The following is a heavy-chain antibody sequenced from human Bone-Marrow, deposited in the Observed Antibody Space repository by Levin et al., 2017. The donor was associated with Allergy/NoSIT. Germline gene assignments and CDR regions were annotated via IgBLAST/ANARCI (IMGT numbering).Heavy chain of an antibody. Sequence: GGSLRLSCAASGFTFSTYAMNWVRQAPGQGLEWVSSVSDSGSYTFYADSVKGRFTISRDNSKNTLYLQMNSLRAEDTALYYCAKDDGTAYYSFDYWGQGTLVTVAA. CDR3: AKDDGTAYYSFDY. CDR1: GFTFSTYA. D-gene: IGHD1-26*01. V-gene: IGHV3-23*01. CDR2: VSDSGSYT. J-gene: IGHJ4*02.